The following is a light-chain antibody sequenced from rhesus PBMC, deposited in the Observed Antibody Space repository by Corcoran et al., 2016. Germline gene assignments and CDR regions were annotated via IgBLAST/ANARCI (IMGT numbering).Light chain of an antibody. Sequence: DIQMTQSPSSLSASVGDTVTLTCRASQSISFWLAWYQQKPGKAPNLLISRASSLERGVPSRFSGSGCGTDFTLTISSWKSEDFATFYCHQYSSSHSFGQGTKVEIK. CDR2: RAS. CDR1: QSISFW. V-gene: IGKV1-22*01. J-gene: IGKJ2*01. CDR3: HQYSSSHS.